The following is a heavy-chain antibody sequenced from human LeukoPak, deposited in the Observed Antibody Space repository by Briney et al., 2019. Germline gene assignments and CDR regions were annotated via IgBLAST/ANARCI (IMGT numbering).Heavy chain of an antibody. CDR3: ARGPSGSYYVIDQ. J-gene: IGHJ4*02. Sequence: GGSLRLSCAASGFTFSSYAMHWVRQAPGKGLEYVSAISSNGGSTYYANSVKGRFTISRDNSRNTLYLQMGSLTSEDMAVYYCARGPSGSYYVIDQWGQGALVTVSS. V-gene: IGHV3-64*01. D-gene: IGHD1-26*01. CDR1: GFTFSSYA. CDR2: ISSNGGST.